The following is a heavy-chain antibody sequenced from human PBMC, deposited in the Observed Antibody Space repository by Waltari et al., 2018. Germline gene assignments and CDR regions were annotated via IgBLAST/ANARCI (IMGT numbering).Heavy chain of an antibody. CDR1: GVSVSGYF. V-gene: IGHV4-59*08. CDR3: ALWESGWRAFRF. D-gene: IGHD6-19*01. CDR2: IRHTGDT. Sequence: QVQLQESGHGLVKSSETLSLTCTVSGVSVSGYFWNWIRQAPGKGTEWIGYIRHTGDTKQNPSLKSRVTMSVDTSRNDFSLRLGSVTAADTAVYYCALWESGWRAFRFWGQGTLGTVSS. J-gene: IGHJ4*03.